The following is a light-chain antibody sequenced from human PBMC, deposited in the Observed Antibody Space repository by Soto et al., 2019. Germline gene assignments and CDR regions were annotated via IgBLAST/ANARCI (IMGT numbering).Light chain of an antibody. CDR2: DAS. V-gene: IGKV3-11*01. CDR3: QQSSNWPLT. CDR1: QSVSSY. Sequence: EIVLTQSPATLALSPGERATLSCRASQSVSSYLAWYQQKPGQAPRLLIYDASNRATAIPARFSGSGSGTDFTLTISSLEPEDFTVYYCQQSSNWPLTFGQGTKVEIK. J-gene: IGKJ1*01.